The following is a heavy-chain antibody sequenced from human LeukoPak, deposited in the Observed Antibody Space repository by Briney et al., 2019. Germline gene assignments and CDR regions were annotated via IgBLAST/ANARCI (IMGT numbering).Heavy chain of an antibody. CDR2: ISGSGIST. J-gene: IGHJ4*02. CDR1: GFTLRSYG. D-gene: IGHD3-22*01. Sequence: GGSLRLSCAASGFTLRSYGMSWVRQAPGKGLEWVSAISGSGISTYYADSVKGRFTISRDNSKNTLYLQMSSLRSEDTAVYYCARDLPHRYYHSTGYAFDYWGQGTLVTVSS. CDR3: ARDLPHRYYHSTGYAFDY. V-gene: IGHV3-23*01.